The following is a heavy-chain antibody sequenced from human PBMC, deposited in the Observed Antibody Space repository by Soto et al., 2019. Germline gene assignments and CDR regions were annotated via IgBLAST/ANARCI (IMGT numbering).Heavy chain of an antibody. CDR3: AKEMGYSNGYNDD. CDR2: VTGGGSGT. CDR1: GFTFSSHA. J-gene: IGHJ4*02. D-gene: IGHD6-19*01. V-gene: IGHV3-23*01. Sequence: GGSLRLSCAASGFTFSSHAMTWVRQAPGKGLEWVSSVTGGGSGTYHADSVRGRFTISRDNSRNTLYLQMNSLRAEDTAVYYCAKEMGYSNGYNDDWGQGTLGTVAS.